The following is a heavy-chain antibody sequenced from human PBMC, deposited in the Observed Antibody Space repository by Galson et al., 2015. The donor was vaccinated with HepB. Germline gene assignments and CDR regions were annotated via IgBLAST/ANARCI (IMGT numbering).Heavy chain of an antibody. CDR3: ARVGATTRLGDY. Sequence: SVKVSCKASGYTFTSYAMHWVRQAPGQRLEWMGWINAGNGNTKYSQKFQGRVTMTRDTSTSTVYMELSSLRSEDTAVYYCARVGATTRLGDYWGQGTLVTVSS. CDR1: GYTFTSYA. V-gene: IGHV1-3*01. J-gene: IGHJ4*02. CDR2: INAGNGNT. D-gene: IGHD1-26*01.